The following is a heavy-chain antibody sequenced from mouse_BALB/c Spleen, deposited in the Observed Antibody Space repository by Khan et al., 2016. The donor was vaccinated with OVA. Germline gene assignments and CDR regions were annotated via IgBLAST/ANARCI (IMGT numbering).Heavy chain of an antibody. CDR2: ISPGSGDI. D-gene: IGHD1-2*01. V-gene: IGHV1-76*01. Sequence: QVQLKQSGTELARPGASVKLSCKASGYTFTDYYIKRVKERTGQGLEGIGEISPGSGDIYYNEKFKGRATLTADKSTSTAYMQFSSLTSDDSAVYYCARRNYFGYTFAYWGQGTLVTVSA. J-gene: IGHJ3*01. CDR3: ARRNYFGYTFAY. CDR1: GYTFTDYY.